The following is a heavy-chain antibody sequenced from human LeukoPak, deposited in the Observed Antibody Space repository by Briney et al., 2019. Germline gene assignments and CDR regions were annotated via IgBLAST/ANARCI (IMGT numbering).Heavy chain of an antibody. CDR1: GFTFTSSA. D-gene: IGHD6-13*01. V-gene: IGHV1-58*01. CDR3: AADRGSSLTSLDY. CDR2: IVVGSGNT. J-gene: IGHJ4*02. Sequence: SVKVSCKASGFTFTSSAVQWVRQARGQRLEWIGWIVVGSGNTNYAQKFQERVIITRDMSTSTAYMELSSLRSEDTAVYYCAADRGSSLTSLDYWGQGTLVTVSS.